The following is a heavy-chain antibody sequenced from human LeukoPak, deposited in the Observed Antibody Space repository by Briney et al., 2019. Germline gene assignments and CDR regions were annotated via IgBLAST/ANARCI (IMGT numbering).Heavy chain of an antibody. D-gene: IGHD6-13*01. CDR3: ARGPSYTSSWHEDY. J-gene: IGHJ4*02. CDR1: GYTFTRYG. V-gene: IGHV1-18*01. Sequence: ASVKVSCKASGYTFTRYGITWVRQAPGQGLEWMAWIGAFSANTNYAQKFQGRVSLTADTSTSTAYMELTTLTSDDTAVYYCARGPSYTSSWHEDYWGQGTLVTVSS. CDR2: IGAFSANT.